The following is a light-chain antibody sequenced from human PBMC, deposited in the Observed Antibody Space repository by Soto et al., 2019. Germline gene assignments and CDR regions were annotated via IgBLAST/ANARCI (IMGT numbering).Light chain of an antibody. J-gene: IGKJ1*01. CDR2: AAS. V-gene: IGKV1-39*01. CDR1: QSISNH. Sequence: DIQMTQSPSSLSASVEDRVIITCRASQSISNHLYWYQQKPGKAPKLLILAASSLLRRVPTRCRGSSSVPDFTLTISSLQPEYFATYYYHQSYSSPPPFRQGTKEQIK. CDR3: HQSYSSPPP.